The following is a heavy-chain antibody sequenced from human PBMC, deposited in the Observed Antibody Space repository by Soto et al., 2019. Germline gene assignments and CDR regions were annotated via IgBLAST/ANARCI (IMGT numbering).Heavy chain of an antibody. CDR1: GGSLRDYY. J-gene: IGHJ5*02. D-gene: IGHD6-6*01. CDR2: IHYSGST. CDR3: ARGGIAARKGRWFDP. V-gene: IGHV4-59*01. Sequence: PSETLSLTCTVSGGSLRDYYCTWIRQPPGKGLEWIGYIHYSGSTNYNPSLKSRVTISVDTSKNQFSLKLRSVTAADTAMYHCARGGIAARKGRWFDPWGQGAPVTVSS.